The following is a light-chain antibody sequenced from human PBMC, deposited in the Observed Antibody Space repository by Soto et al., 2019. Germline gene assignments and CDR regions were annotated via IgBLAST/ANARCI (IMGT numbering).Light chain of an antibody. J-gene: IGKJ5*01. Sequence: ENVLTQSPGTLSLSPGETATLSCRASQSVSSSYLAWYQQKPGQAPRLLIYGAYSRATGIPDRFSGSGSGTDFTLTISRLEPEDFAMYYCHQYGSSPPVTFGQGTRLEIK. CDR2: GAY. CDR1: QSVSSSY. CDR3: HQYGSSPPVT. V-gene: IGKV3-20*01.